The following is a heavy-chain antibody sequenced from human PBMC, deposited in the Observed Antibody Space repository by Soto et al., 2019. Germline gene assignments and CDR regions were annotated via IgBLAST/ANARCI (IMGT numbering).Heavy chain of an antibody. CDR1: GYTFTTYA. CDR3: ARGSPDTVGAVFDY. V-gene: IGHV1-3*01. D-gene: IGHD1-26*01. CDR2: TNAGNGNA. Sequence: ASVKVSCKASGYTFTTYAIHWVRQAPGQKLEWMGWTNAGNGNAKYSQKFQGKVTITRDTSASTAYMELSSLRSEDTAVYYCARGSPDTVGAVFDYWGQGTLVTVSS. J-gene: IGHJ4*02.